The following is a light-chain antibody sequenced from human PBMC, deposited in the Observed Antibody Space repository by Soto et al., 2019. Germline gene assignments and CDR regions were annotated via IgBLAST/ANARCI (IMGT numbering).Light chain of an antibody. J-gene: IGLJ1*01. Sequence: LTQPASVSGSPGQSITISCTGTSSDVGGYNYVSWYQRHPGKAPKLMIFEVSSRPSGVSNRFSGSKSGNTASLTISGLQAEDEADYFCSSYSRTSVYVFGRGTKVTVL. CDR3: SSYSRTSVYV. CDR1: SSDVGGYNY. CDR2: EVS. V-gene: IGLV2-14*01.